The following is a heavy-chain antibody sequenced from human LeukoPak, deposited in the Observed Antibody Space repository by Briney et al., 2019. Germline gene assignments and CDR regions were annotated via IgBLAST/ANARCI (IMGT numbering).Heavy chain of an antibody. CDR3: ARGVVADYYYYYGMDV. V-gene: IGHV3-48*03. J-gene: IGHJ6*02. CDR1: GFTFSSYE. Sequence: GGSLRLSCAASGFTFSSYEMNWARQAPGKGLEWVSYISSSGSTIYYADSVEGRFTISRDNAKNSLYLQMNSLRAEDTAVYYCARGVVADYYYYYGMDVWGQGTTVTVSS. CDR2: ISSSGSTI. D-gene: IGHD2-15*01.